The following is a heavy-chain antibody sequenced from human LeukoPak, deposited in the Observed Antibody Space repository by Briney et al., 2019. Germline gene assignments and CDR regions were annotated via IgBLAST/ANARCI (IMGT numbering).Heavy chain of an antibody. D-gene: IGHD6-13*01. Sequence: GASVKVSCKASGYTFTGYYMHWVRQAPGQGLEWMGWINPNSGGTNYAQKFQGRVTMTRDTSISTAYMELSRLRSDDTAVYYCASGSELRVYGSKKAFDYWGQGTLVTVSS. CDR2: INPNSGGT. V-gene: IGHV1-2*02. CDR1: GYTFTGYY. J-gene: IGHJ4*02. CDR3: ASGSELRVYGSKKAFDY.